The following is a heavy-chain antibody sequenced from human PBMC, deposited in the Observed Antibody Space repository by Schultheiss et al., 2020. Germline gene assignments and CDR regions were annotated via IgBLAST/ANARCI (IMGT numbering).Heavy chain of an antibody. CDR1: GGSISSGGQS. Sequence: SETLSLTCAVSGGSISSGGQSWSWIRQPPGKGLEWIGYIYHRGSTYYNPSLKSRVTISIDRSKNQFSLKLSSVTAADTAVYYCARALDSSGLGWFDPWGQGTLVTVSS. V-gene: IGHV4-30-2*01. J-gene: IGHJ5*02. D-gene: IGHD6-19*01. CDR3: ARALDSSGLGWFDP. CDR2: IYHRGST.